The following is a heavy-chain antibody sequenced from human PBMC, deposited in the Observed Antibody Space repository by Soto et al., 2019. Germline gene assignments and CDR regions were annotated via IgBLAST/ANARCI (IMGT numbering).Heavy chain of an antibody. CDR3: ASGAINYYYVDV. Sequence: EVQLVESGGGLVQPGGSLRLSCAASGFTFSDYWMHWVRQAPGKGLEWVSRIKRDGSTTNYADSVKGRFTISRDNAKNTLYLEMNSLRVEDTADYYCASGAINYYYVDVWGKGTTVTVSS. CDR1: GFTFSDYW. CDR2: IKRDGSTT. D-gene: IGHD1-26*01. V-gene: IGHV3-74*01. J-gene: IGHJ6*03.